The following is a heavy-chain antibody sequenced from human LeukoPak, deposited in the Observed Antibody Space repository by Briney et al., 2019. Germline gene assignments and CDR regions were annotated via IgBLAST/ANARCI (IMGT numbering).Heavy chain of an antibody. CDR1: GFTFSDYY. V-gene: IGHV3-11*01. J-gene: IGHJ3*02. Sequence: GGSLRLSCAASGFTFSDYYMSWIRQAPGKGLEWVSYISSSGSTIYYAASVKGRFTISRDNAKNSLYLQMNSLRAEDTAVYYCARAQGAMTTGRAFDIWGQGTMVTVSS. CDR3: ARAQGAMTTGRAFDI. CDR2: ISSSGSTI. D-gene: IGHD4-17*01.